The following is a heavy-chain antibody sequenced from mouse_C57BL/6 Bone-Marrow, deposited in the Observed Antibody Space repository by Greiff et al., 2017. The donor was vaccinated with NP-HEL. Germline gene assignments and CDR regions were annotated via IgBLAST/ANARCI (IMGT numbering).Heavy chain of an antibody. Sequence: EVKLVESGEGLVKPGGSLKLSCAASGFTFSSYAMSWVRQTPEKRLEWVAYISSGGDYIYYADTVKGRFTISRDNARNTLYLQMSSLKSEDTAMYYCTRGSYDGFPYWGQGTLVTVSA. J-gene: IGHJ3*01. D-gene: IGHD2-3*01. V-gene: IGHV5-9-1*02. CDR1: GFTFSSYA. CDR3: TRGSYDGFPY. CDR2: ISSGGDYI.